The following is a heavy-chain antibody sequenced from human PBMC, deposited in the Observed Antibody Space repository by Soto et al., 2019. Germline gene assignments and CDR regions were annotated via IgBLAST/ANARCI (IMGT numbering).Heavy chain of an antibody. CDR3: AREASDGWFDP. J-gene: IGHJ5*02. V-gene: IGHV1-18*01. Sequence: QVQLVQSGAEVKKPGASVKVSCKASGYTFTSYDISWVRQAPGQGLEWMGWISTYSGNTNYAQKFRGRVTMTTDTSTGTAYMELRSLRSDYTAVYYCAREASDGWFDPWGQGTLVTVSS. CDR1: GYTFTSYD. CDR2: ISTYSGNT.